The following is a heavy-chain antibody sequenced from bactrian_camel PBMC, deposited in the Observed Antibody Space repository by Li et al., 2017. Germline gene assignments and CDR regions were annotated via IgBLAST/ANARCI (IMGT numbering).Heavy chain of an antibody. V-gene: IGHV3S25*01. Sequence: GLVQPGGSLRLSCAASGFTFGSDWMFWVRQAPGKELEWVSTINSGSDRTHYADSVKGRFTISRDNAKNTVYLQMNSLKPEDRHVYYCVRELMMGWVLGPNFGYWGQGTQVTVS. D-gene: IGHD5*01. CDR3: VRELMMGWVLGPNFGY. CDR2: INSGSDRT. J-gene: IGHJ6*01. CDR1: GFTFGSDW.